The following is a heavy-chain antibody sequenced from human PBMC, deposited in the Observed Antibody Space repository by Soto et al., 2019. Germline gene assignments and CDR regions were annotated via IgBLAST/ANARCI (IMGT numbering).Heavy chain of an antibody. CDR3: ARDSPYYSGMDV. Sequence: SETLSLTCTVSGGSISSGGYYWSWIRQHPGKGLEWIGYIYYSGNTYYNPSLKSRITISVDMSKNQVSLRLTSVTAADPAVYYCARDSPYYSGMDVWGQGTTVTVSS. V-gene: IGHV4-31*03. CDR1: GGSISSGGYY. J-gene: IGHJ6*02. CDR2: IYYSGNT.